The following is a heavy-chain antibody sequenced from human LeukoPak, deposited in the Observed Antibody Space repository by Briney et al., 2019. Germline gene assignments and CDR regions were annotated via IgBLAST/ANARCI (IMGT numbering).Heavy chain of an antibody. CDR3: ARDSGYSSSPGIPQYYYYGMDV. D-gene: IGHD6-13*01. V-gene: IGHV1-69*05. CDR2: IIPIFGTA. Sequence: GASVKVSCKASGGTFSSYAISWVRQAPGQGLEWMGGIIPIFGTANYAQKFQGRVTMTRDTSTSTVYMELSSLRSEDTAVYYCARDSGYSSSPGIPQYYYYGMDVWGKGTTVTVSS. J-gene: IGHJ6*04. CDR1: GGTFSSYA.